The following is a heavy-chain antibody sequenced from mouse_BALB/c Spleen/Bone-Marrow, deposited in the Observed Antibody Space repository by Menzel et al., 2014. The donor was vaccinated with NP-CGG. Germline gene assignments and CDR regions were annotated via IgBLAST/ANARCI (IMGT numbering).Heavy chain of an antibody. CDR2: INPYNDGT. CDR1: GYTFXSYF. CDR3: TRIYYDYDGVWFAY. Sequence: VQLQQSGPELVKPGASVKMSCKASGYTFXSYFMHWVKQRPGQGLEWIGYINPYNDGTKYNEKFKGKATLTSDKSSSTAYMELSSLTSEDSTVYYCTRIYYDYDGVWFAYWGQGTLVTVSA. J-gene: IGHJ3*01. V-gene: IGHV1-14*01. D-gene: IGHD2-4*01.